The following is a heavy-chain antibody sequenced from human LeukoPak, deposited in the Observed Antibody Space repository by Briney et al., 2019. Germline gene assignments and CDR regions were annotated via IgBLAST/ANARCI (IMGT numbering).Heavy chain of an antibody. V-gene: IGHV3-23*01. CDR3: ASGYNWNFEFDY. Sequence: GGSLRLSCAASGFTFSSYAMSWVRQAPGKGLEWVSAISGSGGSTYYADSVKGRFTISRDNAKNSLYLQMNSLRAEDSAVYYCASGYNWNFEFDYWGQGTLVTVSS. CDR1: GFTFSSYA. J-gene: IGHJ4*02. CDR2: ISGSGGST. D-gene: IGHD1-7*01.